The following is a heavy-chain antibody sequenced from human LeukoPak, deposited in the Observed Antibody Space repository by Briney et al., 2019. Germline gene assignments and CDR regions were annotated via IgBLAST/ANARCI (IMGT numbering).Heavy chain of an antibody. D-gene: IGHD6-19*01. CDR2: FDPEDGET. CDR3: ATDPAYSSGWPGY. J-gene: IGHJ4*02. CDR1: GYTLTELS. Sequence: ASVTVSCKVSGYTLTELSMHGVRQAPGKGLEWMGGFDPEDGETIYAQKFQGRVTMTEDTSTDTAYMELSSLRSEDTAVYYCATDPAYSSGWPGYWGQGTLVTVSS. V-gene: IGHV1-24*01.